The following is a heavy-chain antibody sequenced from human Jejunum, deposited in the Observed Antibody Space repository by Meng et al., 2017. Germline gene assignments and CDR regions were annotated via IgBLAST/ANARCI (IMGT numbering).Heavy chain of an antibody. Sequence: EVQLVRSGGGLAQQGGSLRLYCAASGFTFKSYAMSWVRQAPGKGLEWVSGISGSGDDTYYADSVKGRVTISRDNSQNTLYLEMNSLRPEDTAVYYCVYGPDYWGQGTLVTVSS. V-gene: IGHV3-23*04. CDR3: VYGPDY. J-gene: IGHJ4*02. D-gene: IGHD2/OR15-2a*01. CDR1: GFTFKSYA. CDR2: ISGSGDDT.